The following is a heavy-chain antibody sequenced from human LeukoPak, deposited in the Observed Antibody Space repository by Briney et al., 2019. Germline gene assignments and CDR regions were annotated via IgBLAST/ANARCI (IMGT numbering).Heavy chain of an antibody. CDR3: AKDLSAGIAAAYGMDV. V-gene: IGHV3-21*04. D-gene: IGHD6-13*01. Sequence: GGSLRLSCAASGFTFSSYSMNWVRQAPGKGLEWVSSISSSSSYIYYADSVKGRFTISRDNAKNPLYLQMNSLRAEDTAVYYCAKDLSAGIAAAYGMDVWGQGTTVTVSS. CDR1: GFTFSSYS. CDR2: ISSSSSYI. J-gene: IGHJ6*02.